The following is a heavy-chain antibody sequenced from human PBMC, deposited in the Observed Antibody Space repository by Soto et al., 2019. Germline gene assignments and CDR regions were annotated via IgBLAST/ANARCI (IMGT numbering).Heavy chain of an antibody. CDR2: VYYGGST. CDR3: AGGDYYHSSGYYFYYYTMDV. D-gene: IGHD3-22*01. V-gene: IGHV4-39*01. Sequence: SETLSLTCTVSGCSISSSSYYWGWIRQPPGKGLEWIGNVYYGGSTYYNPSLKSRVTISVETSKSQFSLKLSSVTAADTAVYYCAGGDYYHSSGYYFYYYTMDVWGQGTTVTVSS. J-gene: IGHJ6*02. CDR1: GCSISSSSYY.